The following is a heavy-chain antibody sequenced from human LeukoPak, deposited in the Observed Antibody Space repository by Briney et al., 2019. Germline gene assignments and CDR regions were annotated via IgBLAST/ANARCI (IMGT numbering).Heavy chain of an antibody. Sequence: PSETLSLTCTVSGDSVSSGSYYWSWIRQPPGKGLEWIGFIYYSGSTNYNPSLKSRVTISVDTSKNQFSLKLSSVTAADTAVYYCARGYSSGWYPSWGQGTLVTVSS. J-gene: IGHJ5*02. CDR1: GDSVSSGSYY. V-gene: IGHV4-61*01. CDR3: ARGYSSGWYPS. D-gene: IGHD6-19*01. CDR2: IYYSGST.